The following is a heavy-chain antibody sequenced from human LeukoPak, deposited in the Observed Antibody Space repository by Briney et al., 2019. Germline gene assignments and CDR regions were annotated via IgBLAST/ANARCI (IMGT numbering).Heavy chain of an antibody. CDR2: ISSSSSYI. CDR3: ARVGPHDAFDI. Sequence: GGSLRLSCAASGFTFSSYSMNWVRQAPGKGLEWVSSISSSSSYIYYADPVKGRFTISRDNAKNSLYLQMNSLRAEDTAVYYCARVGPHDAFDIWGQGTMVTVSS. V-gene: IGHV3-21*01. J-gene: IGHJ3*02. CDR1: GFTFSSYS.